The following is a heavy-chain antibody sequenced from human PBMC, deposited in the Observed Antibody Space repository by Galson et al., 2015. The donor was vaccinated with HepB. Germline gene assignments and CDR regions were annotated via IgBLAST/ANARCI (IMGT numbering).Heavy chain of an antibody. CDR2: ITAYNTKT. CDR3: ARSTVTINSDCFDP. D-gene: IGHD4-11*01. CDR1: GYTFNKYG. J-gene: IGHJ5*02. Sequence: SVKVSCKASGYTFNKYGISWVRQAPGQGLEWIGWITAYNTKTNYAPKLQGRVTMTTDTSTSTAYMELRNLRSDDTAVYYCARSTVTINSDCFDPWGQGTLVTVSS. V-gene: IGHV1-18*01.